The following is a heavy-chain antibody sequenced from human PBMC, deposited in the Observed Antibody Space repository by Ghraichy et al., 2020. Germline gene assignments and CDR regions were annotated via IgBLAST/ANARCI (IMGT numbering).Heavy chain of an antibody. V-gene: IGHV1-18*03. D-gene: IGHD3-22*01. J-gene: IGHJ5*02. CDR3: ARGGWWFDP. Sequence: ASVKVSCKASGYTFTSYGITWVRQAPGQGLEWMGWVSAYNGDTDYAQNFQDRVTMTTDTSTSTAYMELRSLRSDDMAVYYCARGGWWFDPWGQGTLVTVSS. CDR2: VSAYNGDT. CDR1: GYTFTSYG.